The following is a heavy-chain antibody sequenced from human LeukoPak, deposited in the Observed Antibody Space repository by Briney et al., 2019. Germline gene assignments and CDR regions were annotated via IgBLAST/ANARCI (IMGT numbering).Heavy chain of an antibody. CDR3: AKPPDSSSWYYFDY. J-gene: IGHJ4*02. D-gene: IGHD6-13*01. Sequence: GRSLRLSCAASGFTFSSYGMHWVRQAPGKGLEWVAVISYDGSNKYYADSVKGRFTISRDNSKNTLYLQMNSLRAEDTAVYYCAKPPDSSSWYYFDYWGQGTLVTVSS. CDR1: GFTFSSYG. V-gene: IGHV3-30*18. CDR2: ISYDGSNK.